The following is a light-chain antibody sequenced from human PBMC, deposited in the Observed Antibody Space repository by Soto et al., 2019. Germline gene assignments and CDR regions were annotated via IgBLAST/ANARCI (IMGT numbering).Light chain of an antibody. CDR2: YDN. J-gene: IGLJ1*01. V-gene: IGLV1-44*01. Sequence: QSVLTQPLSASGTPGQRVTISCSGSNSNIGSNTVNWYQQLPGTAPKLLIYYDNLRPSGVPDRISGSKSGTSASLAISGLQADDEADYYCAAWDDTLNGRVFGTGTKLTV. CDR1: NSNIGSNT. CDR3: AAWDDTLNGRV.